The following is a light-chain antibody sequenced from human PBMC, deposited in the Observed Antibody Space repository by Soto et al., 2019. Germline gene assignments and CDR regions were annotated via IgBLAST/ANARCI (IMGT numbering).Light chain of an antibody. J-gene: IGLJ2*01. CDR1: SGSIASNY. V-gene: IGLV6-57*01. Sequence: NFMLTQPHSVSESPGKTVTISCTRSSGSIASNYVQWYQQRPGSSPTTVIYEDNQRPSGVPDRFSGSIDSSSNSASLTISGLKTEDEADYYCQSYDSSIGVEFGGGTKVTVL. CDR3: QSYDSSIGVE. CDR2: EDN.